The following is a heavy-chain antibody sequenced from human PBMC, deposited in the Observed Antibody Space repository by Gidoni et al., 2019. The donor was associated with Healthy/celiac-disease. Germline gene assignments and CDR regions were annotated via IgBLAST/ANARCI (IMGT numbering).Heavy chain of an antibody. D-gene: IGHD3-3*01. CDR3: AVTGSTYYDFWSGYPNYYYMDV. CDR1: GGSISSYY. CDR2: IYYSGST. J-gene: IGHJ6*03. Sequence: QVQLQESGPGLVKPSETLSLTCTGSGGSISSYYWSWIRQPPGKGLEWIGYIYYSGSTNYNPSLKNRVTISVDTSKNQFSLKLSSVTAADTAVYYCAVTGSTYYDFWSGYPNYYYMDVWGKGTTVTVSS. V-gene: IGHV4-59*01.